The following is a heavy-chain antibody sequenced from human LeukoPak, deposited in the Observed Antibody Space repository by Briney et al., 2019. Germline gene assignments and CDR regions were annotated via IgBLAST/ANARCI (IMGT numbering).Heavy chain of an antibody. V-gene: IGHV3-21*01. D-gene: IGHD6-13*01. J-gene: IGHJ4*02. Sequence: GGSLRLSCAASGFTFNSYTMNWVRQAPGKGLEWVSSITSHNSYIYYADSVKGQFTISRDNAKNSLYLQMNSLRDEDTAVYYCARGTSYSSPFHYWGQGTLVTVSS. CDR3: ARGTSYSSPFHY. CDR1: GFTFNSYT. CDR2: ITSHNSYI.